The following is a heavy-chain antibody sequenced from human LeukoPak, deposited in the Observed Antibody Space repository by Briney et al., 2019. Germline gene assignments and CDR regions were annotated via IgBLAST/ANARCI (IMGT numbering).Heavy chain of an antibody. CDR3: ARDNSVEDTAWWFDP. CDR1: GGSISSYY. CDR2: IYYSGST. V-gene: IGHV4-59*01. J-gene: IGHJ5*02. Sequence: SETLSLTCTVSGGSISSYYWSWIRQPPGKGLEYIGYIYYSGSTNYNPSLKSRVTISVDTSKNQFSLKLSSVTAADTAVYYCARDNSVEDTAWWFDPWGQGTLVTVSS. D-gene: IGHD4-23*01.